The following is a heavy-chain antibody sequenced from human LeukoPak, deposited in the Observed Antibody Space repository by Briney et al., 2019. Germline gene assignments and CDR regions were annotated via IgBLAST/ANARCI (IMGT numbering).Heavy chain of an antibody. CDR1: DFTFSHFG. Sequence: TGGSLRLSCVASDFTFSHFGMHWVRQAPGKGLEWLSFIRYDGSNNYHADSVKGRFSISRDNSKNTLHLQMNTLRPDDTAVYYCARTAVAGTLRWFDLWGQGTLVIVSS. V-gene: IGHV3-30*02. D-gene: IGHD6-19*01. J-gene: IGHJ5*02. CDR3: ARTAVAGTLRWFDL. CDR2: IRYDGSNN.